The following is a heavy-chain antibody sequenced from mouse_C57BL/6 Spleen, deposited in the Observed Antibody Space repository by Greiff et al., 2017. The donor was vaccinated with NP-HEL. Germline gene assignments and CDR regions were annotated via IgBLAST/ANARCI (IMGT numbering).Heavy chain of an antibody. J-gene: IGHJ2*01. D-gene: IGHD3-2*02. CDR1: GFTFSSYA. Sequence: DVHLVESGGGLVKPGGSLKLSCAASGFTFSSYAMSWVRQTPEPLIDSASTTSDGRSYTYSPDPVKGRFPISRDNAKNNLYLQMSHLKSEDTAMYYCAREKGTGTAQATLDYWGQGTTLTVSS. CDR2: TSDGRSYT. CDR3: AREKGTGTAQATLDY. V-gene: IGHV5-4*01.